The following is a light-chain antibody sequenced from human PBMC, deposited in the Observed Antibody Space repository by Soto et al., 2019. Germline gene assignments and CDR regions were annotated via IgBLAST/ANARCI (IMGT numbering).Light chain of an antibody. CDR3: GTWDSGLSGFV. Sequence: QSVLTQPPSVSAAPGQKVTISCSGSNSNIGNNYVYWYQQFPGAAPKLLMYENAKRASGIPDRFSGSKSGTAATLAITGIQTGDEADHYCGTWDSGLSGFVFGTGTKLTVL. J-gene: IGLJ1*01. CDR1: NSNIGNNY. V-gene: IGLV1-51*02. CDR2: ENA.